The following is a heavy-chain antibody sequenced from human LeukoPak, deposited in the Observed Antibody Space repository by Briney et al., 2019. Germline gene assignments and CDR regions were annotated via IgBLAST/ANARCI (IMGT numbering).Heavy chain of an antibody. CDR1: GYTFTSYG. CDR3: ARGTIGGSNWYLRGFDY. V-gene: IGHV1-18*01. Sequence: ASVKVSCKASGYTFTSYGISWVRQAPGQGLEWMGWISAYNGNTNYAQKLQGRVTMTTDTSTSTAYMELRSLRSDDTAVYYCARGTIGGSNWYLRGFDYWGQGTLVTVSS. J-gene: IGHJ4*02. D-gene: IGHD6-13*01. CDR2: ISAYNGNT.